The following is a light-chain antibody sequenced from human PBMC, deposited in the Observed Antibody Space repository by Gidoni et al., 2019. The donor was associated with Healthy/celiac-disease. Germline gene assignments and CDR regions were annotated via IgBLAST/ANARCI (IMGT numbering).Light chain of an antibody. V-gene: IGKV1-39*01. J-gene: IGKJ3*01. Sequence: DIQMTKSPSSLSASAGDRVTITCRESQSSSSYLNWYQQKPVKDPKLLVYAASSLQSGVQSRFSGSGSVTDFTLTISSLQPEDFATYYCQQSYSTLFTFGPGTKVDIK. CDR1: QSSSSY. CDR2: AAS. CDR3: QQSYSTLFT.